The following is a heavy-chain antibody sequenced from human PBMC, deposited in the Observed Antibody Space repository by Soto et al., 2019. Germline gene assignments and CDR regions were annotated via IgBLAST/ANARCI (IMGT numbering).Heavy chain of an antibody. CDR1: GFTLSSCA. CDR2: IRDSDSGGTT. CDR3: AKVRVGIDVDFDY. J-gene: IGHJ4*02. V-gene: IGHV3-23*01. Sequence: GGSLRLSCAACGFTLSSCAMSWFRQAPAKGLEWVSAIRDSDSGGTTYYADSVKGRFTISRDDSKNTLRLQRSSLRAEDTAMYYCAKVRVGIDVDFDYWGQGALVTVYS. D-gene: IGHD2-21*01.